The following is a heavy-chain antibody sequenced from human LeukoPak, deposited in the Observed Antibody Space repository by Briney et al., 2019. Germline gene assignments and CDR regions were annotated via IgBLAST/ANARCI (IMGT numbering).Heavy chain of an antibody. V-gene: IGHV1-46*02. CDR3: ARDPYLLGDY. Sequence: ASVKVSCKASGYTFNNHYMYWVRQAPGQGLEWMGVINPSGGSTSYAQKFQGRVTMTRDTSTRTVYMEVNSLRSEDTAVYYCARDPYLLGDYWGPGTLVTVSS. CDR1: GYTFNNHY. D-gene: IGHD2/OR15-2a*01. CDR2: INPSGGST. J-gene: IGHJ4*02.